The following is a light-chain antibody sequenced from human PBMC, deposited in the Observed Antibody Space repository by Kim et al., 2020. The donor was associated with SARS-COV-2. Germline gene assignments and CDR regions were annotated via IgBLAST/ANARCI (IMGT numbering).Light chain of an antibody. Sequence: SPGERATRSGRASQSVSSNLAWYQQKPGQAPRLLIYGASTRATGIPARFSGSGSGAEFTLTISSLQSEDFAVYYCQQYNNWPPWTFGQGTKVEIK. V-gene: IGKV3-15*01. CDR2: GAS. CDR3: QQYNNWPPWT. J-gene: IGKJ1*01. CDR1: QSVSSN.